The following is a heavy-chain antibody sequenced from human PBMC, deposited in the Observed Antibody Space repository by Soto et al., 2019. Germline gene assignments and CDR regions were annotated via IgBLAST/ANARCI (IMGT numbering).Heavy chain of an antibody. J-gene: IGHJ6*02. CDR1: GGSISSGDYY. Sequence: QVQLQESGPGLVKPSQTLSLTCTVSGGSISSGDYYWSWIRQPPGKGLECIGYIYYSGSTYYNPSLKGRVTISVDTSKKQFSLKLSSVTAADTAVYYCARALPAYYYYGMDVWGQGTTVTVSS. CDR3: ARALPAYYYYGMDV. CDR2: IYYSGST. V-gene: IGHV4-30-4*01.